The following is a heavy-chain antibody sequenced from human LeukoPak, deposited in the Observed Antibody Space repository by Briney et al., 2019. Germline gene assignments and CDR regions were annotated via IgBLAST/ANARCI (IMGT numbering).Heavy chain of an antibody. CDR1: GGSISSYY. CDR2: IYYSGST. J-gene: IGHJ5*02. CDR3: ARDVGIAVALPYNWFDP. D-gene: IGHD6-19*01. V-gene: IGHV4-39*07. Sequence: SQTLSLTCTVSGGSISSYYWGWIRQPPGKGLEWIGSIYYSGSTYYNPSLKSRVTISVDTSKNQFSLKLSSVTAADTAVYYCARDVGIAVALPYNWFDPWGQGTLVTVSS.